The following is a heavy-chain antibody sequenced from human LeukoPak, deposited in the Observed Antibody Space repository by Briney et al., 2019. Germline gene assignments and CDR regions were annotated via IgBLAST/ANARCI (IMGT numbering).Heavy chain of an antibody. CDR2: IGPTGSDR. D-gene: IGHD1-14*01. Sequence: GGSLRLTCTASGLTFSTSGFNWVRQAPGKGLEWVASIGPTGSDRYHADSIKGRFTISRDNANNFLYLQMNSLRAEDTAVYYCATETNGRHYDYWGQGTLLTVSS. V-gene: IGHV3-21*06. CDR1: GLTFSTSG. CDR3: ATETNGRHYDY. J-gene: IGHJ4*02.